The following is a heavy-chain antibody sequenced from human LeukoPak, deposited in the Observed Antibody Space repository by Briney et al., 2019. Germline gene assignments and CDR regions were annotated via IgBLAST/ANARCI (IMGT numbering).Heavy chain of an antibody. D-gene: IGHD3-22*01. CDR1: GFTFSSYG. Sequence: PGGSLRLSCAASGFTFSSYGMSWVRQAPGKGLEWVSGISDGGGSTYYADSAKGRFTISRDNSKNTLYLQMNSLRAEDTAVYYCAKGMTYYYDGSGYKKNYYYYYMDVWGKGTTVTVSS. CDR2: ISDGGGST. J-gene: IGHJ6*03. V-gene: IGHV3-23*01. CDR3: AKGMTYYYDGSGYKKNYYYYYMDV.